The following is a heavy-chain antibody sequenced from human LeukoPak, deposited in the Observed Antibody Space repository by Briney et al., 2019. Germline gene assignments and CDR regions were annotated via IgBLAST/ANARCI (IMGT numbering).Heavy chain of an antibody. CDR2: ISSSSSYI. CDR1: GFTFSSYS. V-gene: IGHV3-21*01. CDR3: ARGRRTLIVGATRNAFDV. J-gene: IGHJ3*01. Sequence: PGGSLRLSCAASGFTFSSYSMNWVRQAPGKGLEWVSSISSSSSYIYYADSVKGRFTISRDNAKNSLYLQMNSLRAEDTAVYYCARGRRTLIVGATRNAFDVWGQGTIVTVSS. D-gene: IGHD1-26*01.